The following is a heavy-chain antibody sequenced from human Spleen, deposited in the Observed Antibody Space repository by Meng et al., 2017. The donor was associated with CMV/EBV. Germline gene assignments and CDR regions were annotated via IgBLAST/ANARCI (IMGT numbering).Heavy chain of an antibody. CDR1: FSNAW. CDR2: IKSKTDGGTT. V-gene: IGHV3-15*01. Sequence: FSNAWMRWVRQAPGKGLEWVGRIKSKTDGGTTDYAAPVKGRFTISRDDSKNTLYLQMNSLKTEDTAVYYCARGLYYDLWSGSHYSLDHWGQGTLVTVSS. D-gene: IGHD3-3*01. CDR3: ARGLYYDLWSGSHYSLDH. J-gene: IGHJ4*02.